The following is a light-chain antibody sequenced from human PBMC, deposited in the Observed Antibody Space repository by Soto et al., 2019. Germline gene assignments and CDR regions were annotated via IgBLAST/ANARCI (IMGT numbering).Light chain of an antibody. V-gene: IGLV2-18*02. CDR2: DVS. CDR1: SSNIGNNY. Sequence: QSVLTQSPSVSAAPGQKVTISCSGSSSNIGNNYVSWYQQPPGTAPRLMIYDVSHRPSGVSDRFSASKSGNTASLTISGLLAEDEADYYCSSYTSISTYVFGTGTKLTVL. J-gene: IGLJ1*01. CDR3: SSYTSISTYV.